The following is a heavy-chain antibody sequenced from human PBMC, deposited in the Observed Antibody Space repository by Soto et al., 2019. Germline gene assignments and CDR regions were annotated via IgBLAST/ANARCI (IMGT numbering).Heavy chain of an antibody. Sequence: QLQLQGSGPGLVKPSETLSLTCSVSGGSISNSTYYWGWIRQPPGKGLEWIGTIYYSGSTFYNPSLKGRVTISVDTSKNQFSLKLYSVTAADTAVYYCARRDNWSDGWYDPWGQGTLVTVSS. V-gene: IGHV4-39*01. J-gene: IGHJ5*02. CDR1: GGSISNSTYY. CDR3: ARRDNWSDGWYDP. D-gene: IGHD1-20*01. CDR2: IYYSGST.